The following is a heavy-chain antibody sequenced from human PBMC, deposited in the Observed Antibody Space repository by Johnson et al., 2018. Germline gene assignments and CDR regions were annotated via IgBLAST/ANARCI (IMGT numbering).Heavy chain of an antibody. V-gene: IGHV3-74*01. Sequence: EVQLLESGGGLVQPGGSLRLSCAASGFTSTTYWMHWVRQAPGKRLVWVSRIDTDGRSTSYADSVKGRFTTSRDTAKNTLYLQMNSLRAEDTAVYHCARGVGCGGGSCYPEAFDIWGQGTMVTVAS. CDR1: GFTSTTYW. CDR2: IDTDGRST. CDR3: ARGVGCGGGSCYPEAFDI. J-gene: IGHJ3*02. D-gene: IGHD2-15*01.